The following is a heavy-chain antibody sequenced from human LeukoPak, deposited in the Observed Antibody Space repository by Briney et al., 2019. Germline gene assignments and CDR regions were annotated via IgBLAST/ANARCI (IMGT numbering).Heavy chain of an antibody. Sequence: TGGSLRLSCAASGFTFSSHWMSWVRQARGKGLEGVANIKQDGSEKYYVDSVKGRFTISRDNAKKSLYLQMNSLRAEDTAVYYCARGTLRFFARWGQGTLVTVSS. CDR3: ARGTLRFFAR. CDR2: IKQDGSEK. D-gene: IGHD3-16*01. J-gene: IGHJ5*02. CDR1: GFTFSSHW. V-gene: IGHV3-7*04.